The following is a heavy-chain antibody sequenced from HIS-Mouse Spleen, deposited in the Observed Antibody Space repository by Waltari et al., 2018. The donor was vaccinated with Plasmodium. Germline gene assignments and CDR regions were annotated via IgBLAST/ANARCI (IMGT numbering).Heavy chain of an antibody. CDR2: IYYSGST. V-gene: IGHV4-39*07. CDR3: ARDRITGTSYFDY. CDR1: GGSISSSSYS. J-gene: IGHJ4*02. D-gene: IGHD1-7*01. Sequence: QLQLQESGPGLVKPSETLSLTCTVPGGSISSSSYSWGWIRQPPGKGLVWVGSIYYSGSTYYNPSLKSRVTISVDTSKNQFSLKLSSVTAADTAVYYCARDRITGTSYFDYWGQGTLVTVSS.